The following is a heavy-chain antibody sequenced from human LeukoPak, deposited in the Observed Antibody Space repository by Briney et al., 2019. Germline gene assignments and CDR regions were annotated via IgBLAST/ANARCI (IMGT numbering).Heavy chain of an antibody. CDR2: TNHSGST. CDR3: ARQAFYYDILTGYRGLDP. D-gene: IGHD3-9*01. J-gene: IGHJ5*02. V-gene: IGHV4-34*01. Sequence: SETLSLTCAVYGGSFSGYYWSWIRQPPGKGLEWIGETNHSGSTNYNPSLKSRVTISVDTSKNQFSLKLSSVTAADTAVYYCARQAFYYDILTGYRGLDPWGQGTLVTVSS. CDR1: GGSFSGYY.